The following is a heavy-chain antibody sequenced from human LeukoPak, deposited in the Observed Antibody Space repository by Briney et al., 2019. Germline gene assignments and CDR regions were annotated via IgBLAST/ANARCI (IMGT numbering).Heavy chain of an antibody. D-gene: IGHD3-3*01. CDR3: ARAAHWSGYSFDP. Sequence: ASVKVSCKASRYTVTSYDINWVRQATGQGLEWMGWMNPNSGNTGYAQKFQGRVTITRNTSISTAYMELSSLRSEDTAVYYCARAAHWSGYSFDPWGQGTLVTVSS. J-gene: IGHJ5*02. V-gene: IGHV1-8*03. CDR1: RYTVTSYD. CDR2: MNPNSGNT.